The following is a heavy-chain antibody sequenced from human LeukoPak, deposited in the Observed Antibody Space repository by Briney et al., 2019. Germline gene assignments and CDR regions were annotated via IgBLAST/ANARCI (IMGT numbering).Heavy chain of an antibody. D-gene: IGHD6-13*01. CDR3: AKDLYSSSWSGQFDY. CDR2: ISTGGDRT. J-gene: IGHJ4*02. CDR1: GFIFSNHV. V-gene: IGHV3-23*01. Sequence: GGSLRLSCTASGFIFSNHVMSWVRQAPGTGLEWVSSISTGGDRTYYTDSVKGRFIISRDNSKNTLYLQMNSLRADDTAVYYCAKDLYSSSWSGQFDYWGQGTLVTLSS.